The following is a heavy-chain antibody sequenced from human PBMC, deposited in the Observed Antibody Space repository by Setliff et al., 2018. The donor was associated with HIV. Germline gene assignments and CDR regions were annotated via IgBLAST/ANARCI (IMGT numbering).Heavy chain of an antibody. V-gene: IGHV3-7*04. CDR1: GFTFSRYW. J-gene: IGHJ4*02. CDR2: IKQDGSEK. CDR3: LRERNFWSRSPG. Sequence: LRLSCTASGFTFSRYWMSWVRQAPGKGLEWVANIKQDGSEKYYVDSVKGRFTTSRDNAKNSLSLQMNSLRAEDTAVYYCLRERNFWSRSPGWGQGTLVTVSS. D-gene: IGHD3-3*01.